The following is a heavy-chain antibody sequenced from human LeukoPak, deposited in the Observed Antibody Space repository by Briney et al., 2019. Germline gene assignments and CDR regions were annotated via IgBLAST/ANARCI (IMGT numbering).Heavy chain of an antibody. D-gene: IGHD1-1*01. CDR1: GFTFSSYW. CDR3: ARCWNRYYFDY. J-gene: IGHJ4*02. Sequence: PGGSLRLSCAASGFTFSSYWMRWVRQASGKGLVWVSRINSDGSSTSYADSVKGRFTISRDNAKNTLYLQMNSLRAEDTAVYYCARCWNRYYFDYWGQGTLVTVSS. V-gene: IGHV3-74*01. CDR2: INSDGSST.